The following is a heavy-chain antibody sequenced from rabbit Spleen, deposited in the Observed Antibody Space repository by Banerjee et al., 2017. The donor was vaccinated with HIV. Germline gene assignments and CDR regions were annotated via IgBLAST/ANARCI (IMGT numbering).Heavy chain of an antibody. Sequence: LVEYGGDLVQPGASLTLTCTASGFDFSAYTFMCWVRQAPGKGLEWIACIDTGSRDFTYYASWAKGRFTISKTSSTTVTLQMTSLTVADTATYFCARDLVAVIGWNFNLWGQGTLVTVS. CDR2: IDTGSRDFT. CDR3: ARDLVAVIGWNFNL. CDR1: GFDFSAYTF. D-gene: IGHD1-1*01. J-gene: IGHJ4*01. V-gene: IGHV1S40*01.